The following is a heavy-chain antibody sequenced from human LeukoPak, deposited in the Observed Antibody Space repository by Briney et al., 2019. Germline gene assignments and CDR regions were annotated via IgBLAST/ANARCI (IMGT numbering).Heavy chain of an antibody. V-gene: IGHV1-69*05. CDR2: IIPIFGTA. Sequence: SVKVSCKASGGTFSSYAISWVRQAPGQGREWMGGIIPIFGTANYAQKFQGRVTITRNTSISTAYMELSSLRSEDTAVYYCARGTYYYGSGSYYYWGQGTLVTVSS. CDR1: GGTFSSYA. D-gene: IGHD3-10*01. J-gene: IGHJ4*02. CDR3: ARGTYYYGSGSYYY.